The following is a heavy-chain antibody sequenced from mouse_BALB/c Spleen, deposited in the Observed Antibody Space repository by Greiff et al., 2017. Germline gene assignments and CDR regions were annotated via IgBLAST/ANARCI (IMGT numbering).Heavy chain of an antibody. V-gene: IGHV1-15*01. CDR1: GYTFTDYE. D-gene: IGHD1-1*01. CDR2: IDPETGGT. Sequence: VQLVESGAELVRPGASVTLSCKASGYTFTDYEMHWVKQTPVHGLEWIGAIDPETGGTAYNQKFKGKATLTADKSSSTAYMELRSLTSEDSAVYYCTREGDGSSSAYWGQGTLVTVSA. CDR3: TREGDGSSSAY. J-gene: IGHJ3*01.